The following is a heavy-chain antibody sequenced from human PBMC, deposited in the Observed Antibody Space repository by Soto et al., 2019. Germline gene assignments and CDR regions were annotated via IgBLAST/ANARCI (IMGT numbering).Heavy chain of an antibody. CDR2: INWNGGST. CDR3: ARDGVVVAARREDDAFDI. Sequence: GGSLSLSCAASGFTFDDYAMSWVRQAPGKGLEWVSGINWNGGSTGYADSVKGRFTISRDNAKNSLYLQMNSLRAEDTALYYCARDGVVVAARREDDAFDIWGQGTMVTVSS. D-gene: IGHD2-15*01. CDR1: GFTFDDYA. J-gene: IGHJ3*02. V-gene: IGHV3-20*04.